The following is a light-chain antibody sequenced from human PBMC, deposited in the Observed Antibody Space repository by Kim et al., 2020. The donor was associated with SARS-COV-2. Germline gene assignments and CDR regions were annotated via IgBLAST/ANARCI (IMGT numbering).Light chain of an antibody. CDR2: EDY. CDR1: SDTSATNY. Sequence: NFMLTQPHSVSESPGQTVTIPCTRTSDTSATNYVLWYQQRTVRAPTTVIYEDYLRPSVVPDRFSASIYISSNSASLTISGLETGDEADYYCQSYDGSSWVFGGRTPLAVL. V-gene: IGLV6-57*04. CDR3: QSYDGSSWV. J-gene: IGLJ3*02.